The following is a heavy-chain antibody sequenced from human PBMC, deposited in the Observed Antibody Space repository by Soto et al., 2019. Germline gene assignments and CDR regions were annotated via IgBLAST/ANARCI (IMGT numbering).Heavy chain of an antibody. CDR2: IKAQTDGGTA. J-gene: IGHJ3*02. Sequence: GGSLRLSCAASGFTFTNTWMNWVRRAPGKGLEWVGRIKAQTDGGTADYGAPVKGRFTISRDDSKSTLFLQMNRLQTEDTAVYYCTSVRGIWGQGTLVTVSS. CDR3: TSVRGI. V-gene: IGHV3-15*01. CDR1: GFTFTNTW.